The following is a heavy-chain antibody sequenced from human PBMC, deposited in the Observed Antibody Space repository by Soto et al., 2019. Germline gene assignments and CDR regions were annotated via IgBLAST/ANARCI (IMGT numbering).Heavy chain of an antibody. V-gene: IGHV2-5*02. Sequence: QITLKESGPTLVKPTQTLTLTCTFSGFSLSTSGVGVGWIRQPPGKALEWLALIYWDDDKRYSPSLKSRLTTTKDTSKKQVILTMTNLDPVDTATYYCAHSPRPTTVTTSAEYFQHWGQGTLVTVSS. CDR1: GFSLSTSGVG. CDR2: IYWDDDK. J-gene: IGHJ1*01. CDR3: AHSPRPTTVTTSAEYFQH. D-gene: IGHD4-17*01.